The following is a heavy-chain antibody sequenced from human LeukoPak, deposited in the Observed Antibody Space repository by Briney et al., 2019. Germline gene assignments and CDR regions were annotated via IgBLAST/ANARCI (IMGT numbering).Heavy chain of an antibody. V-gene: IGHV4-39*01. CDR3: ARRRYYDGSGYLE. D-gene: IGHD3-22*01. Sequence: SETLSLTCSVSGDSVSRSDSYWVWIRQPPGKGLEWIGTIYYSGRTYYSPSLTIRVAMSVDPSNNQFSLNLRSVTAADTALYYCARRRYYDGSGYLEWGQGTLLSVSS. CDR2: IYYSGRT. CDR1: GDSVSRSDSY. J-gene: IGHJ1*01.